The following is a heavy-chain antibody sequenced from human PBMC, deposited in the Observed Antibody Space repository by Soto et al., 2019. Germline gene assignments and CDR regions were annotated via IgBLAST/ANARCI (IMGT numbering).Heavy chain of an antibody. V-gene: IGHV3-30*18. CDR3: AKDTYYHDSSGYYVFDY. Sequence: QVQLVESGGGVVQPGRSLRLSCAASGFSFSSYGMHWVRQAPGKGLEWVAVISYDGTNKNYADSVKGRFTISRDNSENTVYLQMNSLRTEDTAVYYCAKDTYYHDSSGYYVFDYWGQGTLVTFSS. CDR1: GFSFSSYG. CDR2: ISYDGTNK. J-gene: IGHJ4*02. D-gene: IGHD3-22*01.